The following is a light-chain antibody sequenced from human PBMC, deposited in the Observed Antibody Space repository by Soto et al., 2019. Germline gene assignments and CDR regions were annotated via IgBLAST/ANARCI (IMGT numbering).Light chain of an antibody. J-gene: IGLJ1*01. Sequence: QSALTQPASVSGSPGQSIAISCTGPSSDVGAYNYVSWYQQHPGKAPKLVIYDVSNRPSGVSDRFSGSKSGNTSSLTMSGLQAEYEADYYCTSYTTSSPDVFGSRTKLTVL. CDR1: SSDVGAYNY. V-gene: IGLV2-14*01. CDR3: TSYTTSSPDV. CDR2: DVS.